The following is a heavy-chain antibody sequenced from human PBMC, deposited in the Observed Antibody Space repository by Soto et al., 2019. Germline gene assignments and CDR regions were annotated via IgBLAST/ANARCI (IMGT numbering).Heavy chain of an antibody. CDR1: GGSFSGYY. J-gene: IGHJ3*02. CDR2: INHSGST. V-gene: IGHV4-34*01. CDR3: ARVGPMVRGVGI. D-gene: IGHD3-10*01. Sequence: QVQLQQWGAGLLKPSETLSLTCAVYGGSFSGYYWSWIRQPPGKGLEWIGEINHSGSTNYNPSLRSRXXLXVXXSKNQFSLKLSSVTAADTAVYYCARVGPMVRGVGIWGQGTMVTVSS.